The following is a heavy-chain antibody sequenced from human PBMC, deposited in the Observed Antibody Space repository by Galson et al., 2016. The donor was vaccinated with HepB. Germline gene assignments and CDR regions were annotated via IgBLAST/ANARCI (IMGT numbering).Heavy chain of an antibody. V-gene: IGHV1-2*04. Sequence: SVKVSCKASGYTFTGYYMHWVRQAPGQGLEWMGWINPNSGGTNYEQKFQGWVTMTRDTSISTAYMELSRLRSDDTAVYYCARGDKGWLQPFDYWGQGTLVTVSS. CDR1: GYTFTGYY. J-gene: IGHJ4*02. CDR2: INPNSGGT. CDR3: ARGDKGWLQPFDY. D-gene: IGHD5-24*01.